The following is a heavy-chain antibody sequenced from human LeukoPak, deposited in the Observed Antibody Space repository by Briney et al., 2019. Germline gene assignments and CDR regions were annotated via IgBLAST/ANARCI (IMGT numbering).Heavy chain of an antibody. Sequence: PGGSLRLSCAASGFTFSSYAMSWVRQAPGKGLEWVSAISGSAGSTYYADSVKGRFTISRDNSKNTLYLQMNSLRAEDTAVYYCAKDLYQWELLGRLLGYYYGMDVWGQGTTVTVSS. V-gene: IGHV3-23*01. D-gene: IGHD1-26*01. CDR3: AKDLYQWELLGRLLGYYYGMDV. CDR2: ISGSAGST. J-gene: IGHJ6*02. CDR1: GFTFSSYA.